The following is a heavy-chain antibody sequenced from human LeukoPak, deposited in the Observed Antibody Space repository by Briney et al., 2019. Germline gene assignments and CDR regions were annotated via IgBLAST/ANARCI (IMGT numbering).Heavy chain of an antibody. CDR1: GFTFSSYW. CDR3: ARERIFGVVIYLDY. D-gene: IGHD3-3*01. J-gene: IGHJ4*02. V-gene: IGHV3-7*01. Sequence: PGGSLRLSCAASGFTFSSYWMSWVRQAPGKGLEWVANIKQDGSEKYYVDSVKGRFTISRDNAKNSLYLQMNSLRAEDTAVYYCARERIFGVVIYLDYWGQGTLVTVSS. CDR2: IKQDGSEK.